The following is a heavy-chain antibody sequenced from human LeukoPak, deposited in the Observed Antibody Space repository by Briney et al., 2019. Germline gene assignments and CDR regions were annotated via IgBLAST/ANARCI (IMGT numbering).Heavy chain of an antibody. CDR1: GFTFSTSW. V-gene: IGHV3-7*03. D-gene: IGHD6-6*01. CDR2: IKKDGSET. J-gene: IGHJ3*01. Sequence: PGGSLRLSCAASGFTFSTSWMSWVRQVPGKGLEWVANIKKDGSETYYVDSVKGRFTISRDNAKNSLYLQMNSLRAEDTAMYYCARSSYSSSSSVWGQGTMVTVSS. CDR3: ARSSYSSSSSV.